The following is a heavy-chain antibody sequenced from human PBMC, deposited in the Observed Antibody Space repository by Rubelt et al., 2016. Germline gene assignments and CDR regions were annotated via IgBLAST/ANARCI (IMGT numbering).Heavy chain of an antibody. Sequence: EVQLVESGGGLVEPGESLRLSCTVSGFTFSKAWMNWVRQAPGKGLEWVSIIYGDGRTYYADSVKGRFTISRDNSKNTLYLQMNSLRAEDTAVDYGARSRLQELAYQPLDYWGQGTLVTVSS. D-gene: IGHD6-13*01. CDR2: IYGDGRT. CDR1: GFTFSKAW. CDR3: ARSRLQELAYQPLDY. V-gene: IGHV3-66*01. J-gene: IGHJ4*02.